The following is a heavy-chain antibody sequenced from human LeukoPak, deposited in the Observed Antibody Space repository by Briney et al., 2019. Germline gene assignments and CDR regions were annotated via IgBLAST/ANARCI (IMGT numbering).Heavy chain of an antibody. CDR1: GFTFSSYW. J-gene: IGHJ6*04. V-gene: IGHV3-7*01. D-gene: IGHD4-11*01. CDR2: IKQDGSEK. Sequence: GGSLRLSCAASGFTFSSYWMSWVRQAPGKGLEWVANIKQDGSEKYYVDSVKGRFTISRDNAKNSLYLQMNSLRAEVTAVYYCARDGLPDTVIMLYYYYGMDVWGKGTTVTVSS. CDR3: ARDGLPDTVIMLYYYYGMDV.